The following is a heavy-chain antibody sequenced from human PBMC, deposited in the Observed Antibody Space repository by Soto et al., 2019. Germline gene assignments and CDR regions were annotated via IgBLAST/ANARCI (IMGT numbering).Heavy chain of an antibody. V-gene: IGHV4-59*01. D-gene: IGHD1-1*01. J-gene: IGHJ6*02. CDR3: ARDRGREEPGYYYYHGMDV. CDR1: GGSISSYY. Sequence: PSETLSLTCTVSGGSISSYYWSWIRQPPGKGLEWIGYIYYSGSTNYNPSLKSRVTISVDTSKNQFSLKLSSVTAADTAVYYCARDRGREEPGYYYYHGMDVWGQGTTVTVSS. CDR2: IYYSGST.